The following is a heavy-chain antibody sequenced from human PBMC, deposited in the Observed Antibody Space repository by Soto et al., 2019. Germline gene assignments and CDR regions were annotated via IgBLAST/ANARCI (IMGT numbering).Heavy chain of an antibody. Sequence: EVQLVESGGGLVQPGGSLKLSCAASGFTFSGSAMHWVRQASGKGLEWVGRIRSKANSYATAYAASVKGRFTISRDDSKNTAYLQMNSLKTEDTAVYYCTIDLKGVGELSFRNAFDIWGQGTMVTVSS. V-gene: IGHV3-73*02. CDR1: GFTFSGSA. J-gene: IGHJ3*02. D-gene: IGHD3-16*02. CDR2: IRSKANSYAT. CDR3: TIDLKGVGELSFRNAFDI.